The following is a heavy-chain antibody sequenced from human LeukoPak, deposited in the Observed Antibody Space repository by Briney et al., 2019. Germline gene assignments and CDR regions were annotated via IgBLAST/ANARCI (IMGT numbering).Heavy chain of an antibody. Sequence: GGSLRLSCAASGFTFNSYWMSWVRQTPGKGLELVANINQDVSEKYYVDSVKGRFTISRDNAENSVYLQMNSLRAEDTAVYFCVRDCSRARCYGDYWGQGTLVTVSS. D-gene: IGHD2-2*01. CDR3: VRDCSRARCYGDY. CDR2: INQDVSEK. CDR1: GFTFNSYW. V-gene: IGHV3-7*01. J-gene: IGHJ4*02.